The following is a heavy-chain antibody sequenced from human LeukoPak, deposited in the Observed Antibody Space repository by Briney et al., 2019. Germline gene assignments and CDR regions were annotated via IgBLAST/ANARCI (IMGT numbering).Heavy chain of an antibody. Sequence: PSETLSLTCTVSGGSISSGSYYWSWIRQPAGKGLEWIGRIYTSGSTNYNPSLKSRVTISVDTSKNQFSLKLSSVTAADTAVYYCASLRITMVRGVSYYYMDVWGKGTTVTVSS. CDR3: ASLRITMVRGVSYYYMDV. V-gene: IGHV4-61*02. CDR1: GGSISSGSYY. J-gene: IGHJ6*03. CDR2: IYTSGST. D-gene: IGHD3-10*01.